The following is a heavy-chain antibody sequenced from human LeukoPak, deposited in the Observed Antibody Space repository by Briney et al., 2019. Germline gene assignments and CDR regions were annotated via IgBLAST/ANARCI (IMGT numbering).Heavy chain of an antibody. CDR1: GFTFSGFA. J-gene: IGHJ4*02. V-gene: IGHV3-23*01. CDR3: AKRHGSSWYVDYFDY. D-gene: IGHD6-13*01. Sequence: PGGSLRLSCAASGFTFSGFAMSWVRQAPGKGLEWVSAISGSGGSTYYADSVKGRFTISRDNSKNTLYLQMNSLRAEDTAVYYCAKRHGSSWYVDYFDYWGQGTLVTDSS. CDR2: ISGSGGST.